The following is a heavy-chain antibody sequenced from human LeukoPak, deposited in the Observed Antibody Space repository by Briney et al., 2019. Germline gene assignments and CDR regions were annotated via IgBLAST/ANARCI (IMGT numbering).Heavy chain of an antibody. CDR3: ARGDSSGYSY. J-gene: IGHJ4*02. CDR1: GYTYTGYY. D-gene: IGHD3-22*01. CDR2: INPNSGGT. V-gene: IGHV1-2*05. Sequence: ASVKVSCKASGYTYTGYYMHWVRQAPGQALEWMGRINPNSGGTNYAQKFQGRVTMTTDTSISTAYMELSRLRTDDTVVYYCARGDSSGYSYWGQGTLVTVSS.